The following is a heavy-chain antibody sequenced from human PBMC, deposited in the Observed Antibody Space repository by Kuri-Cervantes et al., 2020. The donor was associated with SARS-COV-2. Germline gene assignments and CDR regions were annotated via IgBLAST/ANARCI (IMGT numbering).Heavy chain of an antibody. J-gene: IGHJ3*02. D-gene: IGHD2-2*01. CDR2: INTATGNT. Sequence: ASVKVFCKASGYTFTGYYVHWVRQAPGQGLEWMGWINTATGNTHYSQKFQGRVTITRDTAASTEFMELNSLRSEDTAVYYCAREVGYCDSGRCYGLDAFDIWGQGTMVTVSS. V-gene: IGHV1-3*04. CDR3: AREVGYCDSGRCYGLDAFDI. CDR1: GYTFTGYY.